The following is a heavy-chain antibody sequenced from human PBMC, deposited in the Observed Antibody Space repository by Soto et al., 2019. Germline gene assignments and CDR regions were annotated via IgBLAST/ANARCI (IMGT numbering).Heavy chain of an antibody. J-gene: IGHJ6*03. V-gene: IGHV3-53*04. Sequence: EVQLVESGGGLVQPGGSLRLSCAASGFTVSSNYMSWVRQAPGKGLEWVSVIYSGGGTYYADAVKGRFTNSRHNSKNTQYLEMNSLRAEDTAVYYCARARDIVVVRAAMGYMDVWGKGTTVTVSS. CDR3: ARARDIVVVRAAMGYMDV. CDR1: GFTVSSNY. CDR2: IYSGGGT. D-gene: IGHD2-2*01.